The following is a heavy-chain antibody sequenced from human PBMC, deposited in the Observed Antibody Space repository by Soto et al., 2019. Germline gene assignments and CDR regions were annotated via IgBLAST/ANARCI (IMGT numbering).Heavy chain of an antibody. Sequence: ASVKVSCKASGYTFTGYYMHWVRQAPGQGLEWMGWINPNSGGTNYAQKFQGRVTMTRDTSISTAYMELSRLRSDDTAVYYCARVSGITGTTSFDYWGQGTLVTVS. V-gene: IGHV1-2*02. CDR1: GYTFTGYY. D-gene: IGHD1-7*01. CDR3: ARVSGITGTTSFDY. J-gene: IGHJ4*02. CDR2: INPNSGGT.